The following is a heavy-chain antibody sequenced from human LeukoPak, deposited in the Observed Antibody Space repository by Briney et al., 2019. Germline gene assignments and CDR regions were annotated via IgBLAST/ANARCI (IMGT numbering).Heavy chain of an antibody. CDR1: GGSFSGYY. D-gene: IGHD6-6*01. J-gene: IGHJ5*02. CDR2: IYYSGST. Sequence: PSETLSLTCAVYGGSFSGYYWSWIRQPPGKGLEWIGSIYYSGSTYYNPSLKSRVTISVDTSKNQFSLKLSSVTAADTAVYYCARVVSQLAWFDPWGQGTLVTVSS. V-gene: IGHV4-34*01. CDR3: ARVVSQLAWFDP.